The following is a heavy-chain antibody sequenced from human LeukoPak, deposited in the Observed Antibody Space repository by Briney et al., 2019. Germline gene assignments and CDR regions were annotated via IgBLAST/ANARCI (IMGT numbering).Heavy chain of an antibody. V-gene: IGHV3-15*01. CDR1: GFTFSNAW. Sequence: GVSLRLSCAASGFTFSNAWMSWVRQAPGKGLEWLGRIKSKTEGATADYAAAVRDRFTISRDDSKNTLYLQMNSLKTEDTAVYYCSAAIYSDSRNWGQGTLVTVSS. J-gene: IGHJ4*02. CDR3: SAAIYSDSRN. CDR2: IKSKTEGATA. D-gene: IGHD4-11*01.